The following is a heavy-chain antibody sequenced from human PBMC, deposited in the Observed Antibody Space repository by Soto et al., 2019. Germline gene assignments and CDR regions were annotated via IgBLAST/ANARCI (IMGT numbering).Heavy chain of an antibody. CDR2: IYHSGST. J-gene: IGHJ6*02. Sequence: PSETLSLTCAVSGGSISSSNWWSWVRQPPGKGLEWIGEIYHSGSTNYNPSLKSRVTISVDKSKNQFSLKLSSVTAADTAVYYCARVEGTARRYYYYSGMDVWGQGTTVTVSS. D-gene: IGHD5-18*01. V-gene: IGHV4-4*02. CDR3: ARVEGTARRYYYYSGMDV. CDR1: GGSISSSNW.